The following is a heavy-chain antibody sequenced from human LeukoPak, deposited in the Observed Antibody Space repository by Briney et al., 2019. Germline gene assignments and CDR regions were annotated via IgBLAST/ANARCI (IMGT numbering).Heavy chain of an antibody. CDR3: AKDLSYGDYGLWYFDL. CDR1: GFTFSSYW. V-gene: IGHV3-74*01. CDR2: INSDGSST. D-gene: IGHD4-17*01. J-gene: IGHJ2*01. Sequence: PGGSLRLSCAASGFTFSSYWMHWVRQAPGKGLVWVSRINSDGSSTSYADSVKGRFTISRDNAKNSLYLQMNSLRAEDTALYYCAKDLSYGDYGLWYFDLWGRGTLVTVSS.